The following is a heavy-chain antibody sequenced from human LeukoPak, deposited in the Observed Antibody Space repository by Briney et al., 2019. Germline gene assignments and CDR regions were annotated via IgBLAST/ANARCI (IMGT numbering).Heavy chain of an antibody. CDR3: TRSTNLEAFDI. CDR1: GGSVTSGTYY. J-gene: IGHJ3*02. Sequence: PSETLSHTCTVSGGSVTSGTYYWSWIRQPPGKGLEWIGYIYYSGSTNYNPSLKSRVTVSVDTSKNQCSLKLSSVTTADTAVYYCTRSTNLEAFDIWGQGTMVTVSS. D-gene: IGHD2-8*01. V-gene: IGHV4-61*01. CDR2: IYYSGST.